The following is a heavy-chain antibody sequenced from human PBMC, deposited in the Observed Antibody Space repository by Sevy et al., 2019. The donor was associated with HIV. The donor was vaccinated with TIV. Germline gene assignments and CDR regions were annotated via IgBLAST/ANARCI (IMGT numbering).Heavy chain of an antibody. V-gene: IGHV3-30*18. J-gene: IGHJ6*02. Sequence: GGSLRLSCAASGFTFSSYGMHWVRQAPGKGLEWVAVISYDGSNKYYADSVKGRFTISRYNSKNTLYLQMNSLRAEDTAVYYCANDGGGITGTNIYYYYDMDVWGQGTTVTVSS. D-gene: IGHD1-20*01. CDR1: GFTFSSYG. CDR2: ISYDGSNK. CDR3: ANDGGGITGTNIYYYYDMDV.